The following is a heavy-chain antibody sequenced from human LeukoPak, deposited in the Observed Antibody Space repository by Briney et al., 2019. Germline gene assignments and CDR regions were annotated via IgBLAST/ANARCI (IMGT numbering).Heavy chain of an antibody. CDR3: AKFTRSSGDCL. Sequence: GGSLRLSCAASGFTFDDYAMHWVRQAPGKGLEWVSGISWNSGSIGYVDSLKGRFTISRDNAKNSLYLQMNSLRAEDTAVYYCAKFTRSSGDCLWGQGILVTVSS. CDR2: ISWNSGSI. V-gene: IGHV3-9*01. D-gene: IGHD2-21*01. CDR1: GFTFDDYA. J-gene: IGHJ4*02.